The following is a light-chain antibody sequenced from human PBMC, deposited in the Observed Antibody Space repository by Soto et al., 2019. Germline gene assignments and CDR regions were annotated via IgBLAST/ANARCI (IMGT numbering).Light chain of an antibody. V-gene: IGLV2-14*01. CDR2: DVI. CDR1: SSDVGGYNY. Sequence: QPARTQAASGSGADVDGISTSCPETSSDVGGYNYVSWYQQHLGKAPKLLIYDVINRPSGVSNRFSGSKSGNTASLTISGLQAGDEADYYCSSYTSSGNYVFGTGTKVTVL. J-gene: IGLJ1*01. CDR3: SSYTSSGNYV.